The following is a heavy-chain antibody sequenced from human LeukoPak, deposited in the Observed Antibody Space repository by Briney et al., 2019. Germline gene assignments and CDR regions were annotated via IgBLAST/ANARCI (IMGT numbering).Heavy chain of an antibody. CDR2: MNPNSGNT. V-gene: IGHV1-8*01. CDR1: GYTFTTYN. Sequence: ASVKVSCKASGYTFTTYNINWVRQATGQGLEWMGWMNPNSGNTGYTQKFQGRVTMTRNTSISTAYMELSSLRSEDTAVYYCARGRGSGHKENWFDPWGQGTLVTVSS. CDR3: ARGRGSGHKENWFDP. J-gene: IGHJ5*02. D-gene: IGHD6-19*01.